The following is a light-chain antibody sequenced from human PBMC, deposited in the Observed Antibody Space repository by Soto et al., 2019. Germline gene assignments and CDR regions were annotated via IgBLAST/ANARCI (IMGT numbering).Light chain of an antibody. CDR3: SSYAGSNKV. CDR2: EVN. J-gene: IGLJ3*02. CDR1: SSDVGGYNY. V-gene: IGLV2-8*01. Sequence: QSALTQPPSASGSPGQSVTISCSGTSSDVGGYNYVSWYQQHPGKAPKLMIYEVNKRPSGVPDRFSGSKSDNTASLTVSGLQAEDEADYYCSSYAGSNKVFGGGTKVTVL.